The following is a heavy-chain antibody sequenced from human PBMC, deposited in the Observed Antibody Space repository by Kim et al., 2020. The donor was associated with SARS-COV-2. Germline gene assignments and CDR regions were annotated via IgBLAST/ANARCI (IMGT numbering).Heavy chain of an antibody. J-gene: IGHJ4*02. CDR3: ARDYPIDY. CDR2: IGST. Sequence: IGSTYYIPSPKRRVTISVDTSKNQFSLKLSSVTAADTAVYYCARDYPIDYWGQGTLVTVSS. V-gene: IGHV4-30-2*04.